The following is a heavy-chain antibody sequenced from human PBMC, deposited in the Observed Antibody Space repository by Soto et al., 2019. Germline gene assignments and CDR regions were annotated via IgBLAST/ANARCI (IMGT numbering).Heavy chain of an antibody. CDR1: GDSLSDGDYY. D-gene: IGHD6-19*01. CDR3: ARAYRINGWSDYFFDY. J-gene: IGHJ4*02. Sequence: SETLSLTCTVSGDSLSDGDYYWSWIRQPPGEGLEWIGDIYYTGFTFYNPSLKSRLTISLDSSKNQFSLRLNSVTAADTAVYFCARAYRINGWSDYFFDYWGQGTLVTVSS. CDR2: IYYTGFT. V-gene: IGHV4-30-4*08.